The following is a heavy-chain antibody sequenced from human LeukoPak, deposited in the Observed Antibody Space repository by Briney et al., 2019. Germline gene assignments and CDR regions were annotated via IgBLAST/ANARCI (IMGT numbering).Heavy chain of an antibody. J-gene: IGHJ5*02. CDR2: INHSGST. Sequence: SETLSLTCTVSGGSISGYYRSWIRQPPGKGLEWIGEINHSGSTNYNPSLKSRVTISVDTSKNQFSLKLSSVTAADTAVYYCARLRSPWGQGTLVTVSS. CDR1: GGSISGYY. V-gene: IGHV4-34*01. CDR3: ARLRSP.